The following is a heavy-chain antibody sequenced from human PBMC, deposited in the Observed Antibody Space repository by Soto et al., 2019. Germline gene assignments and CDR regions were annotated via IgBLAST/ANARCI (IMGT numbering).Heavy chain of an antibody. V-gene: IGHV4-4*07. D-gene: IGHD1-1*01. J-gene: IGHJ5*02. CDR1: GASISGYY. Sequence: SETLSLTCTVSGASISGYYWSWIRKSAGKGLEWIGRIYATGTTDYNPSLKSRVMMSVDTSKKQFSLRSRSVTAADTAVYYCVRDGTKTLRDWFDPWGQGISVTVSS. CDR3: VRDGTKTLRDWFDP. CDR2: IYATGTT.